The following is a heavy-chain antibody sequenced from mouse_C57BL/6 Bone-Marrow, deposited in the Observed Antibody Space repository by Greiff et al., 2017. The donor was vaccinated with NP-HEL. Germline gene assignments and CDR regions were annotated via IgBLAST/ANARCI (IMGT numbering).Heavy chain of an antibody. CDR2: INPGSGGT. J-gene: IGHJ2*01. Sequence: VQLQQSGAELVRPGTSVKVSCKASGYAFTNYLIEWVKQRPGQGLEWIGVINPGSGGTNYNEKFKGKATLTADKSSSTAYMQLSSLTSEDSAVYCCAREGVPPFDYWGQGTTLTVSS. CDR1: GYAFTNYL. V-gene: IGHV1-54*01. CDR3: AREGVPPFDY.